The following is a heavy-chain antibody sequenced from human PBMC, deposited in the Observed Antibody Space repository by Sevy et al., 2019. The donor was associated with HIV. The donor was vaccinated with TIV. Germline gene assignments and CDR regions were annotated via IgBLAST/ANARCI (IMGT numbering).Heavy chain of an antibody. J-gene: IGHJ6*02. Sequence: GGSLRLSCAASGFTFSSYSMNWVRQAPGKGLEWVSYISSSSSTIYYADSVKGRFNISRDNAKNSLYLQMNSLRDEDTAVYYCARSPQAYSSSWYRDYYYYGMDVWGQGTTVTVSS. CDR3: ARSPQAYSSSWYRDYYYYGMDV. V-gene: IGHV3-48*02. D-gene: IGHD6-13*01. CDR2: ISSSSSTI. CDR1: GFTFSSYS.